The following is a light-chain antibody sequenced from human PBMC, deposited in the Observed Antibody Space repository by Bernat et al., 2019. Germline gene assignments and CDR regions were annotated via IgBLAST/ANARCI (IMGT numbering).Light chain of an antibody. CDR2: GAS. CDR3: QQYDRYPLT. Sequence: DIQMTQSPSSLSASVGDRVTITCRATQDISKYLAWFQQKPGKAPKSLIYGASTLHSGVPSRFSGSGPGTDFTLTISSLQPDDLATYYCQQYDRYPLTFGGGTKVEVK. V-gene: IGKV1-16*01. J-gene: IGKJ4*01. CDR1: QDISKY.